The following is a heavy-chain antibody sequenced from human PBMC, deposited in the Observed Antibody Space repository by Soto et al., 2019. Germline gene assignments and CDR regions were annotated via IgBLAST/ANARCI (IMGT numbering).Heavy chain of an antibody. CDR2: IFHSGSP. CDR1: SGTISSSNW. CDR3: ARHFPISSSWFPRNYYYGMDV. V-gene: IGHV4-4*02. J-gene: IGHJ6*02. Sequence: PSETLSLTCAVSSGTISSSNWWSWVRQPPGKGLEWIGEIFHSGSPNYNPSLKSRVTISLDKSKNQFSLKLSSVTAADTAVYYCARHFPISSSWFPRNYYYGMDVWGQGTTVTVSS. D-gene: IGHD6-13*01.